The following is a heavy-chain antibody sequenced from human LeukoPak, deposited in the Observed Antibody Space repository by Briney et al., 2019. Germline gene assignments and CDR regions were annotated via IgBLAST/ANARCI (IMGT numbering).Heavy chain of an antibody. CDR2: IYYSGST. Sequence: SETLCLTCTVSGGSISGYYWSWIRQPPGKGLEYIGYIYYSGSTNYNPSLQSRATISVDTSKNQISLKLTSVTAADKAVYYCARSGTAEGGTIIDYWGQGTLVTVSS. J-gene: IGHJ4*02. CDR3: ARSGTAEGGTIIDY. V-gene: IGHV4-59*01. CDR1: GGSISGYY. D-gene: IGHD6-13*01.